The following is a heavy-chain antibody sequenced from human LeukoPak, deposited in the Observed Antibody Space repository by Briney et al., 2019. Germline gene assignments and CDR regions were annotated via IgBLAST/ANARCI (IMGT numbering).Heavy chain of an antibody. CDR3: ASGGLGARKYYSDPFHY. Sequence: GGSLTLSRAVSGFTVTSNYVSSVRQAPGKGLEWVSILYSAGSTYYAASVRGRFTISRDSSKNTGCLQMNSLRAEDTAIYYCASGGLGARKYYSDPFHYWGQGTLVTVSS. CDR2: LYSAGST. J-gene: IGHJ4*02. D-gene: IGHD3-10*01. V-gene: IGHV3-53*01. CDR1: GFTVTSNY.